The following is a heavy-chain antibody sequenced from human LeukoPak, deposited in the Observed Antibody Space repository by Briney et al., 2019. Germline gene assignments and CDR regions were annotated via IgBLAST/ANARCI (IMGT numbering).Heavy chain of an antibody. J-gene: IGHJ4*02. Sequence: GGSLRLSCAASGFTFKKTLMAGVRQAAGKGREWVANINDDGKEEKYVDSLKGRFTISIDNVRNALFLQLNSLRVEDTAIYYCARDPEYGALNSWGRGTLIRVSS. D-gene: IGHD4-17*01. CDR3: ARDPEYGALNS. CDR1: GFTFKKTL. V-gene: IGHV3-7*01. CDR2: INDDGKEE.